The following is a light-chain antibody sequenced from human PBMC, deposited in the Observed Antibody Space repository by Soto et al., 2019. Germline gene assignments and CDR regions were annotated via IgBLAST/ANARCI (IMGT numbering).Light chain of an antibody. CDR1: QSVSSY. J-gene: IGKJ5*01. CDR2: ASS. CDR3: QLYGNSPP. V-gene: IGKV3-11*01. Sequence: IVLRQSPDTLSLSPGERATLSCRASQSVSSYLAWYQQKPGQAPRLLIYASSNRATGIPDRFSGSASGADFTLTIDRLEPEDFAVYYCQLYGNSPPFGQGTRLEIK.